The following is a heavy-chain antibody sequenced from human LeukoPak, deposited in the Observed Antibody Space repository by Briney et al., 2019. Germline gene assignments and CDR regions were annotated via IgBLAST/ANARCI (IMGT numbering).Heavy chain of an antibody. V-gene: IGHV4-34*01. J-gene: IGHJ4*02. CDR2: INHSGST. D-gene: IGHD2-2*01. CDR3: AGGMGEDIVVVPAAMYSFDY. CDR1: GGSISGYY. Sequence: SETLSLTCTVSGGSISGYYWSWIRQPPGKGLEWIGEINHSGSTNYNPSLKSRVTISVDTSKNQFSLKLSSVTAADTAVYYCAGGMGEDIVVVPAAMYSFDYWGQGTLVTVSS.